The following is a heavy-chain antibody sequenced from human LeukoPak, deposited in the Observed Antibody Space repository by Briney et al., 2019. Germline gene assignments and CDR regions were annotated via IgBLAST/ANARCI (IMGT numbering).Heavy chain of an antibody. Sequence: PGRSLRLSCAASGFTFSSYAMRWVRQAPGKGMEWVAVISYDGSNKYYADPVKGRFTISRDNSKNTLYLQMNSLRAEDTAVYYCARGEGDSFDPWGQGTLVTVSS. CDR3: ARGEGDSFDP. CDR1: GFTFSSYA. CDR2: ISYDGSNK. J-gene: IGHJ5*02. V-gene: IGHV3-30-3*01. D-gene: IGHD2-21*01.